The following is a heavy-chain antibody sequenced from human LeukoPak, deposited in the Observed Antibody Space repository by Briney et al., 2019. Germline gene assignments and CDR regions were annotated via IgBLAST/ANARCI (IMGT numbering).Heavy chain of an antibody. CDR3: TTDHISYVWGSYPYFDY. D-gene: IGHD3-16*02. CDR1: GFTFSNAW. J-gene: IGHJ4*02. V-gene: IGHV3-15*01. CDR2: IKSKTDGGTT. Sequence: PGGSLRLSCAASGFTFSNAWMSWVRQAPGKGLEWVGRIKSKTDGGTTDYAAPVKGRFTISRDDSKNTLYLQMNSLKTEDTAVYYCTTDHISYVWGSYPYFDYWGQGTLVTVSS.